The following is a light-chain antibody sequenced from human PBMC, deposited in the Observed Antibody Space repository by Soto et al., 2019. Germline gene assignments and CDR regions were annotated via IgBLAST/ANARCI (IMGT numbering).Light chain of an antibody. Sequence: EVVFTQSPATLPLSPGERATLSCRASQTLANYLAWYQQRPGQAPRLLIYDAPNRDTGIRARFSGSGSGTDFTLTISSLEPEDSAVYYCQQRSDSYTFGQGTTLEIK. CDR2: DAP. CDR3: QQRSDSYT. V-gene: IGKV3-11*01. J-gene: IGKJ2*01. CDR1: QTLANY.